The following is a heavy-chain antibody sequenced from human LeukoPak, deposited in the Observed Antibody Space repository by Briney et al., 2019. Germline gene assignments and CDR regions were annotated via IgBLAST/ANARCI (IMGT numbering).Heavy chain of an antibody. V-gene: IGHV1-2*02. CDR1: GYTFTGYY. CDR2: INSNSGGT. D-gene: IGHD3-9*01. J-gene: IGHJ4*02. CDR3: ARDLKTSLRYFDWLRFDY. Sequence: ASVKVSCKASGYTFTGYYMHWVRQAPGKGLEWMGWINSNSGGTNYAQKFQGRVTMTRDTSISTAYMELSRLRSDDTAVYYCARDLKTSLRYFDWLRFDYWGQGTLVTVSS.